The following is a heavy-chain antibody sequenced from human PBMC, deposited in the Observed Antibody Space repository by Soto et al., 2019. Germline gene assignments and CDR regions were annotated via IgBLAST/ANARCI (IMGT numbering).Heavy chain of an antibody. Sequence: GGSLRLSCAASGFTFSSYGMHWVRQAPGKGLEWVAVIWYDGSNKYYADSVKGRFTISRDNSKNTLYLQMNSLRAEDTAVYYCASDWRLRFLEWLSPDVWGKGTTVTVS. CDR2: IWYDGSNK. CDR3: ASDWRLRFLEWLSPDV. CDR1: GFTFSSYG. J-gene: IGHJ6*03. V-gene: IGHV3-33*01. D-gene: IGHD3-3*01.